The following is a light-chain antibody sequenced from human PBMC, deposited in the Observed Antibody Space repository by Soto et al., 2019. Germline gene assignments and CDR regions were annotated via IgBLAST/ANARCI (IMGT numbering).Light chain of an antibody. CDR2: AAT. V-gene: IGKV1-39*01. Sequence: DIQMTQSPSSLSASVGDRVTITCRASQRITTYLNWYQQRPGKAPSLLIYAATYLREGVPSRFSGSGSGTDFALTITNLQPEDFATYYCLQDYSSPITFGQGTRLEIK. CDR3: LQDYSSPIT. CDR1: QRITTY. J-gene: IGKJ5*01.